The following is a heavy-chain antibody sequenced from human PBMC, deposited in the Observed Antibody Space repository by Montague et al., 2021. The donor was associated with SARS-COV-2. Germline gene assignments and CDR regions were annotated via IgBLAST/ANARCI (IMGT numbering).Heavy chain of an antibody. CDR3: ARVRLFYYLDF. V-gene: IGHV4-31*03. CDR2: IYYTGRT. Sequence: TLSLTCTVSGASISSGGYYWTWIRQHPGKGLEWIGYIYYTGRTYYNPSLETRVTISVDTSNNLFSLRLSSVTAADTAMYFCARVRLFYYLDFWGQGTLVTVSS. CDR1: GASISSGGYY. D-gene: IGHD2/OR15-2a*01. J-gene: IGHJ4*02.